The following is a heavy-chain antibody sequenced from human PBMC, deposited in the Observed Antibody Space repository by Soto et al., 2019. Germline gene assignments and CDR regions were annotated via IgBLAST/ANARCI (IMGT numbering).Heavy chain of an antibody. D-gene: IGHD3-10*01. V-gene: IGHV1-2*04. CDR3: ARDIAELWFGETPGEYYGMDV. J-gene: IGHJ6*02. CDR1: GYTFTGYY. Sequence: ASVKVSCKASGYTFTGYYIHWVRQAPGQGLEWMGWINPNSGGTNYAQKFQGWVTMTRDTSISTAYMELSRLRSDDTAVYYCARDIAELWFGETPGEYYGMDVWGQ. CDR2: INPNSGGT.